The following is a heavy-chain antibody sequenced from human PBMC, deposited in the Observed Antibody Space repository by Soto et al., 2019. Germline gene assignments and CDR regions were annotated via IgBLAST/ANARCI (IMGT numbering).Heavy chain of an antibody. Sequence: EVQLVESGGALVQPGGSLRLSCAASGFTFSSHWIHWVRQAPGKGLVWVSRINSGGTTTNYADSVKGRFTISRDNAKNTLYLHMNSLRGEDTAVYPCVRGALHYYYLDSWGQGTLVTVSS. V-gene: IGHV3-74*01. CDR2: INSGGTTT. J-gene: IGHJ4*02. D-gene: IGHD3-10*01. CDR3: VRGALHYYYLDS. CDR1: GFTFSSHW.